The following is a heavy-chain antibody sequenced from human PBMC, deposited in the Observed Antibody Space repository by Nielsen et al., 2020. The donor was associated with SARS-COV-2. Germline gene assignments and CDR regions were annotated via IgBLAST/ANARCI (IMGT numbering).Heavy chain of an antibody. V-gene: IGHV1-46*01. D-gene: IGHD3-22*01. J-gene: IGHJ4*02. Sequence: ASAQVSCKASGYTSTNNYMLCVRQPPRQGLEWMGLINPTNGGTTYAQKFLGTVTMTRDTSTSTVYMELSSLRSDDTAVYYCARDSSGTYRRVDYWGQGTLVTVSS. CDR1: GYTSTNNY. CDR3: ARDSSGTYRRVDY. CDR2: INPTNGGT.